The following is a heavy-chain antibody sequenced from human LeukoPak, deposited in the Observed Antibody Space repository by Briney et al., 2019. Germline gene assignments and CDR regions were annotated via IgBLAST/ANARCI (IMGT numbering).Heavy chain of an antibody. J-gene: IGHJ4*02. CDR2: ISAYNGNT. CDR3: ARDSLNPITIFGVVTPFDY. D-gene: IGHD3-3*01. CDR1: GYTFTSYG. Sequence: ASVKVSCTASGYTFTSYGISWVRQAPGQGLEWMGWISAYNGNTNYAQKLQGRVTMTTDTSTSTAYMELRSLRSDDTAVYYCARDSLNPITIFGVVTPFDYWGQGTLVTVSS. V-gene: IGHV1-18*01.